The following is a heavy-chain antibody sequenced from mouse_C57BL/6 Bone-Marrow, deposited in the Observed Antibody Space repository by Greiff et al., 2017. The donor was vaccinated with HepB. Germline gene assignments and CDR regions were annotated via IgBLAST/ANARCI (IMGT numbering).Heavy chain of an antibody. J-gene: IGHJ4*01. CDR1: GYTFTSYS. D-gene: IGHD2-14*01. V-gene: IGHV1-4*01. Sequence: QVQLQQSGAELARPGASVKMSCKASGYTFTSYSMHWVQQRPGQGLEWIGYINPSSGYTKYNQKFKDKATLTADKSSSTAYMQLSSLTSEDSAVYYCARLGYDYAMDYWGQGTSVTVSS. CDR3: ARLGYDYAMDY. CDR2: INPSSGYT.